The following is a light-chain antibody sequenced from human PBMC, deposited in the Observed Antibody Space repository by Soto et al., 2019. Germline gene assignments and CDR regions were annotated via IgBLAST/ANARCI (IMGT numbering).Light chain of an antibody. Sequence: GDRVTITCRASQTIGSWLAWYQQKPGTAPKLLIYGASTLESGVPSRFSGSGSGTEFTLTISSLQPDDFATYYCQQYDNYPLTFGGGTKVDIK. V-gene: IGKV1-5*01. CDR1: QTIGSW. CDR2: GAS. CDR3: QQYDNYPLT. J-gene: IGKJ4*01.